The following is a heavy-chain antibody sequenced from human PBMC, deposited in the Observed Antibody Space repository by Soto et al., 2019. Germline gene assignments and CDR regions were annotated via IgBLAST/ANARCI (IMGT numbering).Heavy chain of an antibody. J-gene: IGHJ6*02. CDR1: GGTFSSYA. V-gene: IGHV1-69*12. D-gene: IGHD2-2*01. CDR2: IIPIFGTA. Sequence: QVQLVQSGAEVKKPGSSVKVSCKASGGTFSSYAISWVRQAPGQGLEWMGGIIPIFGTANYAQKFQGRVTITADESTSTAYMELSSLRSEDTAVYYCATPKVPAANYYSYYGMDVWGQGTTVTVSS. CDR3: ATPKVPAANYYSYYGMDV.